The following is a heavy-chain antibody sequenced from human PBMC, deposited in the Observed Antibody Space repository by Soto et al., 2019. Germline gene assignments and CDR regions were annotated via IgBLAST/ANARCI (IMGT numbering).Heavy chain of an antibody. D-gene: IGHD6-6*01. J-gene: IGHJ4*02. CDR3: ARDRLGQLVHDY. Sequence: QVPLVQSGAEVKKPGASVKVSCKASGYTFTGYYMHWVRQAPGQGLEWMGWINPNSGGTNYAQKFQGRVTMTRDTSISPACMEVSRLRSDDAAVYSCARDRLGQLVHDYWGQGTLVTVSS. V-gene: IGHV1-2*02. CDR1: GYTFTGYY. CDR2: INPNSGGT.